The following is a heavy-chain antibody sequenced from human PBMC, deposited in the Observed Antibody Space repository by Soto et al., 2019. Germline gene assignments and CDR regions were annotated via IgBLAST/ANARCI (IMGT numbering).Heavy chain of an antibody. V-gene: IGHV1-18*01. D-gene: IGHD6-19*01. J-gene: IGHJ4*02. Sequence: ASVTASCTASGYTFTSYGISWVRQAPGQGLEWMGWISAYNGNTNYAQKLQGRVTMTTDTSTSTAYMELRSLRSDDTAVYYCARDPYSSGWLDYWGQGTLVTVS. CDR3: ARDPYSSGWLDY. CDR2: ISAYNGNT. CDR1: GYTFTSYG.